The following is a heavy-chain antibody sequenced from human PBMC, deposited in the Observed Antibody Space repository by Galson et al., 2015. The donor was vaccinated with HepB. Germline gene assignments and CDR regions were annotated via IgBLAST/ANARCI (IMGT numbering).Heavy chain of an antibody. CDR3: ARERRHNYYYYGMDV. Sequence: SLRLSCAASGFTFSSYSMNWVRQAPGKGLEWVSYISSSSSTIYYADSVKGRFTISRDNAKNSLYLQMNSLRDEDTAVYYCARERRHNYYYYGMDVWGQGTTVTVSS. V-gene: IGHV3-48*02. CDR2: ISSSSSTI. J-gene: IGHJ6*02. CDR1: GFTFSSYS.